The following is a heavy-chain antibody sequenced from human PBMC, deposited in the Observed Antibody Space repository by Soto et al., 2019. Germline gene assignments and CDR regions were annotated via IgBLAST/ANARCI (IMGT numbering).Heavy chain of an antibody. V-gene: IGHV3-23*01. D-gene: IGHD3-22*01. CDR1: GFSFSSNS. CDR2: ISDSADRI. CDR3: AKDPTSYDSSAQFDS. Sequence: GGSLRLSCKASGFSFSSNSMGWLRQAPGKGLDWVSSISDSADRIYYADSVRGRFTISRDNSKDTLHLQMNSLRAEDTAVYYCAKDPTSYDSSAQFDSWGQGTLVTVSS. J-gene: IGHJ4*02.